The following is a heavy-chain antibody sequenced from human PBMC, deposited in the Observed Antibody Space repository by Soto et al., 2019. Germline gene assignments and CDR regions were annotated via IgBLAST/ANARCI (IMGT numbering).Heavy chain of an antibody. CDR1: GYTFTSYY. CDR3: ATYSSSWYFSPHYGMDV. D-gene: IGHD6-13*01. V-gene: IGHV1-46*01. J-gene: IGHJ6*02. CDR2: INPSGGST. Sequence: GASVKVSCKASGYTFTSYYMHWVRQAPGQGLEWMGIINPSGGSTSYAQKFQGRVTMTRDTSTSTVYMELSSLRSEDTAVYYCATYSSSWYFSPHYGMDVWGQGTTVTVSS.